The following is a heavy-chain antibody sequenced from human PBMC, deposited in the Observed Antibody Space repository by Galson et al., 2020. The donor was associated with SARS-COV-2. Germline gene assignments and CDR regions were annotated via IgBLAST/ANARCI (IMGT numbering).Heavy chain of an antibody. CDR1: GFVSNNYA. Sequence: TGGSLRLSCAGSGFVSNNYAMSWVRQAPGKGLEWVSSISGSGGRTYYADSVKGRFTISRDNSEDTMYLQMNRLRDEDTAIYYCAKDPDTAMVSSRVFSGVSYGMDVWGQGTTVTVSS. V-gene: IGHV3-23*01. CDR3: AKDPDTAMVSSRVFSGVSYGMDV. J-gene: IGHJ6*02. CDR2: ISGSGGRT. D-gene: IGHD5-18*01.